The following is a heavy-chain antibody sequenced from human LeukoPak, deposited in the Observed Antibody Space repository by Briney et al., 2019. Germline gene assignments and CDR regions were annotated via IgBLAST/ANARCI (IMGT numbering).Heavy chain of an antibody. CDR2: IKSNNDGGTT. V-gene: IGHV3-15*01. D-gene: IGHD2-21*01. Sequence: GGSLRLSCAASGFIFNKAWMNWVRQAPGKGPEWVGRIKSNNDGGTTDYASPVEGRFIISRDDSKNTIYLQMNRLIIDDTAIYYCTPVMVEDRGFRGQGTLVTVSS. CDR1: GFIFNKAW. CDR3: TPVMVEDRGF. J-gene: IGHJ4*02.